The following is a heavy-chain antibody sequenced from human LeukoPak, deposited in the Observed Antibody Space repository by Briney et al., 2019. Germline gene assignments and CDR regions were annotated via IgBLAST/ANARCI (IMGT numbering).Heavy chain of an antibody. J-gene: IGHJ4*02. CDR2: IYYSGST. V-gene: IGHV4-30-4*01. D-gene: IGHD3-22*01. Sequence: SETLSLTCTVSGGSISSGDYYWSWIRQPPGKGLEWNGYIYYSGSTYYNPSLKSRVTISVDTSKNQFSLKLSSVTAADTAVYYCARKNDSSGYYYDYWGQGTLVTVSS. CDR3: ARKNDSSGYYYDY. CDR1: GGSISSGDYY.